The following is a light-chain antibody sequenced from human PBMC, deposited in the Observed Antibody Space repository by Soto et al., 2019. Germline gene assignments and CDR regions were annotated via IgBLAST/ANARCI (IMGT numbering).Light chain of an antibody. CDR3: MQTLQTPPWT. J-gene: IGKJ1*01. CDR1: QTLLHSNGHNY. Sequence: DVVMTQSPLSLPVIPGEPASISCRSSQTLLHSNGHNYLGWYLQKPGQSPQLLVYLGSNRASGVPDRFSGGGSGTEFTLKISRVEAEDVGIYYCMQTLQTPPWTFGQGTKVEIK. V-gene: IGKV2-28*01. CDR2: LGS.